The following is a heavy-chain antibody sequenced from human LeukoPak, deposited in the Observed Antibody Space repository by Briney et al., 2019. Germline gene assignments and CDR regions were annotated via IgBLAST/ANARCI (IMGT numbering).Heavy chain of an antibody. V-gene: IGHV3-74*03. CDR2: IVSDGSRT. D-gene: IGHD2-2*01. J-gene: IGHJ4*02. Sequence: GGSLRLSCAASGFTFSSTWMHWVRQVPGKELVWVARIVSDGSRTTYAESVPGRFTIYRDNAKNTLYLEMNSLRVEDTSVYYCARDWYHAIDYWGQGTLGTVSS. CDR1: GFTFSSTW. CDR3: ARDWYHAIDY.